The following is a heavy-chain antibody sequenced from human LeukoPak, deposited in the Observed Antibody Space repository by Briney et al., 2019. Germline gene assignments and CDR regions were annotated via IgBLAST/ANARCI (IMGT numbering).Heavy chain of an antibody. D-gene: IGHD5-18*01. V-gene: IGHV1-69*04. J-gene: IGHJ4*02. CDR2: IIPILGIA. CDR1: GGTFSSYA. CDR3: ARDPTHSYGRSMFRY. Sequence: GASVKVSCKASGGTFSSYAISWVRQAPGQGLEWMGRIIPILGIANYAQKFQGRVTITADKSTSTAYIELSSLRSEDTAVYYCARDPTHSYGRSMFRYWGQGTLVTVSS.